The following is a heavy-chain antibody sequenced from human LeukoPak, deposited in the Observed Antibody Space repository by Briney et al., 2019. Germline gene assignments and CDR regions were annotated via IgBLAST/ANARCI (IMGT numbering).Heavy chain of an antibody. V-gene: IGHV3-30*04. J-gene: IGHJ4*02. CDR1: GFTFSSYA. D-gene: IGHD1-26*01. CDR2: ISYDGSNK. Sequence: GGSLRLSCAASGFTFSSYAMHWVRQAPGKGLEWVAVISYDGSNKYYADSVKGRFTISRDNSKNTLYLQMNSLRAEDTAVYCCAREATGVGGDYFDYWGQGTLVTVSS. CDR3: AREATGVGGDYFDY.